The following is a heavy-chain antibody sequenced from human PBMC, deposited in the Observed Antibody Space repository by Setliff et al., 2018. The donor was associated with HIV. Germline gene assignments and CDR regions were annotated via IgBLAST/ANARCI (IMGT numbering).Heavy chain of an antibody. CDR3: ARLPRQLLKGAAAYFDY. V-gene: IGHV4-61*05. Sequence: SETLSLTCNVSGDSIGTGTHYWAWIRQPPGKGLEWIGHIYTSGSTNYNPSLKSRVTMSVNTSKNQFSLKLSSVTAADTAVYYCARLPRQLLKGAAAYFDYWGQGTLVTVSS. CDR2: IYTSGST. J-gene: IGHJ4*02. CDR1: GDSIGTGTHY. D-gene: IGHD5-18*01.